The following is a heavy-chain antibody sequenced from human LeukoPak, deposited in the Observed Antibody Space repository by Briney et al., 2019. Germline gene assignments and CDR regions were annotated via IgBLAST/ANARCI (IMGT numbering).Heavy chain of an antibody. V-gene: IGHV1-2*02. CDR2: INPNSGGT. CDR3: ARDLATVTNPVEHYFDY. D-gene: IGHD4-17*01. J-gene: IGHJ4*02. CDR1: GYTFTGYY. Sequence: ASVKVSCKASGYTFTGYYMHWVRQAPGQGLEWMGWINPNSGGTNYAQKFQGRVTMTRDTSISTAYMELSRLRSDDTAVYYCARDLATVTNPVEHYFDYWGQGTLVTVSS.